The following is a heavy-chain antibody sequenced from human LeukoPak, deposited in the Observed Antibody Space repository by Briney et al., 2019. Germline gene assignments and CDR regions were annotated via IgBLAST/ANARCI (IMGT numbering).Heavy chain of an antibody. V-gene: IGHV1-46*01. Sequence: GASVKVSCKASGYTFTSYYMHWVRQAPGQGLEWMGIINPSGGSTSYAQKFQGRVTMTRDTSTSTVYMELSSLRSEDTAVYYCARVSDKKHSYYDFWSGYYPGAFDIWGQGTMVTVSS. D-gene: IGHD3-3*01. CDR3: ARVSDKKHSYYDFWSGYYPGAFDI. CDR1: GYTFTSYY. J-gene: IGHJ3*02. CDR2: INPSGGST.